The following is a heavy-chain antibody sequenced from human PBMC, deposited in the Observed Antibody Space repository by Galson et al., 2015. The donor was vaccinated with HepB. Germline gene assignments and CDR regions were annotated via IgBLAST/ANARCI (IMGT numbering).Heavy chain of an antibody. V-gene: IGHV7-4-1*02. Sequence: SVKVSCKASGYTFSGYAMNWVRQAPGHGPEWVGWINTDTGHPTYAQGFTGRFAFSLDTSVKTAYLQISDLKAEDTAVYYCAREIRWQLVPFDYWGQGTLVTVSS. J-gene: IGHJ4*02. CDR1: GYTFSGYA. D-gene: IGHD6-13*01. CDR3: AREIRWQLVPFDY. CDR2: INTDTGHP.